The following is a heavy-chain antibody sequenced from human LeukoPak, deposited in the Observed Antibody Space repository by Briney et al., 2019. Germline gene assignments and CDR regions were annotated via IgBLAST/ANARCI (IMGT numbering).Heavy chain of an antibody. D-gene: IGHD4-23*01. CDR1: GGSISSYY. Sequence: SETLSLTCTVSGGSISSYYWSWIRQPPGKGLEWIGYIYYSGSTNYNPSLKSRVTISVDTSKNQFSLKLSSVTAADTAVYYCARVHGGNSGMDVWGQGTTVTVSS. CDR3: ARVHGGNSGMDV. V-gene: IGHV4-59*12. J-gene: IGHJ6*02. CDR2: IYYSGST.